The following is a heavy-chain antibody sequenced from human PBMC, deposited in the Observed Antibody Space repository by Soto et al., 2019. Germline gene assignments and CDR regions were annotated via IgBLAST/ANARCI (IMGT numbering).Heavy chain of an antibody. J-gene: IGHJ4*02. CDR2: ISRDGSNE. CDR1: GFTFSSYL. D-gene: IGHD3-10*01. Sequence: QVQLVESGGGVVQPGRSLRLSCATSGFTFSSYLIHWVRQTPDKGLEWVAFISRDGSNEYYADPVKGRFTISRDNSKNTLYLEMNSLRAEDTAVYYCARDDEGGSDCDLGYWGQGTLVTVSS. CDR3: ARDDEGGSDCDLGY. V-gene: IGHV3-30-3*01.